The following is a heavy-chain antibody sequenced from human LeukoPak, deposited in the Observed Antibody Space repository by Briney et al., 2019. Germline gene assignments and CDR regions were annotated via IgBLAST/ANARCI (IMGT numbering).Heavy chain of an antibody. CDR2: LNPNSGGT. V-gene: IGHV1-2*02. Sequence: ASVKVSCKASGYTFTGFCIHWVRQAPGQGLEWMGWLNPNSGGTNYAQKFQGRVTMTRDTSISTAYMELSRLRSDDTAVYYCAVVVVAATGFFGWFDPWGQGTLVTVSS. J-gene: IGHJ5*02. CDR1: GYTFTGFC. CDR3: AVVVVAATGFFGWFDP. D-gene: IGHD2-15*01.